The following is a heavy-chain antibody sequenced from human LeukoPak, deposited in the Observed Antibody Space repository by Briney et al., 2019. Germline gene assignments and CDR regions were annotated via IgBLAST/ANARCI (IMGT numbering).Heavy chain of an antibody. CDR1: GFIFSNYW. J-gene: IGHJ4*02. CDR2: ISSSSSTI. D-gene: IGHD2-15*01. CDR3: ARDWGWGYCSGGSCYHDY. V-gene: IGHV3-48*04. Sequence: PGGSLRLSCATSGFIFSNYWMNWVRQAPGKGLEWVSYISSSSSTIYYADSVKGRFTISRDNAKNSLYLQMNSLRAEDTAVYYCARDWGWGYCSGGSCYHDYWGQGTLVTVSS.